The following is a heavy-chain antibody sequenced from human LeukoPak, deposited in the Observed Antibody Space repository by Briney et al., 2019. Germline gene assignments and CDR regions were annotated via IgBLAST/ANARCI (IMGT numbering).Heavy chain of an antibody. CDR3: ARGYCSSTSCYVFWFDP. CDR2: INHSGST. Sequence: SETLSLTCAVYGGSFSGYYWSWIRQPPGKGLEWIEEINHSGSTNYNPSLKSRVTISVDTSKNQFSLKLSSVTAADTAVYYCARGYCSSTSCYVFWFDPWGQGTLVTVSS. CDR1: GGSFSGYY. V-gene: IGHV4-34*01. J-gene: IGHJ5*02. D-gene: IGHD2-2*01.